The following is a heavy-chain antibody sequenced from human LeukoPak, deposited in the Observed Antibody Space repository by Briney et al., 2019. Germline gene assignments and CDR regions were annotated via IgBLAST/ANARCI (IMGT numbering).Heavy chain of an antibody. V-gene: IGHV4-59*01. CDR1: GGSISSYY. CDR2: IYYSGST. CDR3: ASKDYDFWSGFSWFDP. Sequence: SETLSLTCTVSGGSISSYYWSWIRQPPGKGLEWIGYIYYSGSTNYNPSLKSRVTISVDTSKNQFSLKLSSVTAADTAVYYCASKDYDFWSGFSWFDPWGQGTLVTVSS. J-gene: IGHJ5*02. D-gene: IGHD3-3*01.